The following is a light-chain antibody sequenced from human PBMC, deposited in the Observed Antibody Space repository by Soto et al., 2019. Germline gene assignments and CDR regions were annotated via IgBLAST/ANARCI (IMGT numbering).Light chain of an antibody. J-gene: IGLJ2*01. Sequence: QSVLTQPPSASGTPGQRVTISCSGSSSNIGSNTVNWYQQLPGTAPKLMIYEGSKRPSGVSNRFSGSKSGNTASLTISGLQAEDEADYYCCSYAGSSVVFGGGTKLTVL. CDR2: EGS. CDR1: SSNIGSNT. CDR3: CSYAGSSVV. V-gene: IGLV1-44*01.